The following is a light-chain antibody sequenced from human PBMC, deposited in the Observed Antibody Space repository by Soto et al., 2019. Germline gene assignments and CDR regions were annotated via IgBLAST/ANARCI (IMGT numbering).Light chain of an antibody. J-gene: IGKJ5*01. Sequence: DIQMTQSPSSLSASVGDRVTITCRASQGISNYLAWYQQKPGKVPKLLIYAASTLQSGVPSRFSGSGSGTDFTLTISSQKSEDVATYYCQKYNSAPPTFGQGTRLEIK. V-gene: IGKV1-27*01. CDR1: QGISNY. CDR2: AAS. CDR3: QKYNSAPPT.